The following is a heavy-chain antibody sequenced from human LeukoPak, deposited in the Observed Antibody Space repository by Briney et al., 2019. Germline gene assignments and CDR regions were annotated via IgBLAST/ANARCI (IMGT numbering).Heavy chain of an antibody. CDR2: IIPILGIA. CDR1: GGTFSSYA. V-gene: IGHV1-69*04. D-gene: IGHD6-19*01. CDR3: ASSGSGWYGWFDP. Sequence: SVKVSCKASGGTFSSYATSWVRQAPGQGLEWMGRIIPILGIANYAQKFQGRVTITADKSTSTAYMELSSLRSEDTAVYYCASSGSGWYGWFDPWGQGTLVTVSS. J-gene: IGHJ5*02.